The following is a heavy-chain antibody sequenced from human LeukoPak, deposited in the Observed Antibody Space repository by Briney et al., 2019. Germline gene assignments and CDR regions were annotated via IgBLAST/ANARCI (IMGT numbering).Heavy chain of an antibody. CDR2: INPNSDYT. D-gene: IGHD4-11*01. CDR3: ARVSYGNYATHFDY. CDR1: GYTFTDYY. J-gene: IGHJ4*02. V-gene: IGHV1-2*06. Sequence: ASVKVSCKASGYTFTDYYMHWVRQAPGQGFEWMGRINPNSDYTEYAQKFQGRVTMTRDTSISTAYMELSSLRSDDTAVYYCARVSYGNYATHFDYWGQGTLVTVSS.